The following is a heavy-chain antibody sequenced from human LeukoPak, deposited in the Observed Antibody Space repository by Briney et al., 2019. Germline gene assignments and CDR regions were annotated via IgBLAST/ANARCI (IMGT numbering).Heavy chain of an antibody. CDR3: ARFGSSTWYKGAFDI. CDR2: IVHSGNT. CDR1: GGSFSGYY. Sequence: SETLSLTCAVYGGSFSGYYWSWIRHPPAKALEWIGDIVHSGNTKYNPSLKSQVTLSVDTSKNQFSLNLTSVTASDTAVYYCARFGSSTWYKGAFDIWGQGTMVTVAS. D-gene: IGHD1-1*01. V-gene: IGHV4-34*12. J-gene: IGHJ3*02.